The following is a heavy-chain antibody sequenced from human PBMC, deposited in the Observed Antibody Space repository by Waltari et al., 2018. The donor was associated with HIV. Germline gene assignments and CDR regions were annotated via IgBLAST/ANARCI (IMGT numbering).Heavy chain of an antibody. CDR2: ITSDGDTT. Sequence: EVQLVESGGGLVQPGGSLRISCAASGFTFSKYTIHWVRQAPGKGLEYLSAITSDGDTTYYVNSVKGRFTISRDNSKNTLYLQMGSLRAEDMAVFYCVRDSSGYYGHFDYWGQGTLVTVSS. V-gene: IGHV3-64*01. J-gene: IGHJ4*02. D-gene: IGHD6-19*01. CDR1: GFTFSKYT. CDR3: VRDSSGYYGHFDY.